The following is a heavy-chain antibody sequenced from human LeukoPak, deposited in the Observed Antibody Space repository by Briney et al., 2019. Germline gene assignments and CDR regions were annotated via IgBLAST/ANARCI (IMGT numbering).Heavy chain of an antibody. CDR3: ARGGYYDSSGYYMVAIDY. V-gene: IGHV4-34*01. CDR1: GGSFSGYY. Sequence: SETLSLTCAVYGGSFSGYYWSWIRQPPGKGLEWIGEINHSGSTNYNPSLKSRVTISVDTSKNQFSLKLSSVTAADTAVYCCARGGYYDSSGYYMVAIDYWGQGTLFTVSS. D-gene: IGHD3-22*01. J-gene: IGHJ4*02. CDR2: INHSGST.